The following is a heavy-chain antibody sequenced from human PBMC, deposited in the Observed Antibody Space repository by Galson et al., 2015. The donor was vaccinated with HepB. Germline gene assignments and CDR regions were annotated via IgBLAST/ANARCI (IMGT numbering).Heavy chain of an antibody. CDR1: GYTFTNYA. CDR2: ITTYTPNT. D-gene: IGHD1-14*01. V-gene: IGHV1-18*01. J-gene: IGHJ6*02. Sequence: SVKVSCKASGYTFTNYAISWVRQAPGQGLEWMGWITTYTPNTIYAQKFRGRVTISFDTSNNQVSLELSSVTAADTAMYYCGRQTHHQNPMDVRGQGTTVTVS. CDR3: GRQTHHQNPMDV.